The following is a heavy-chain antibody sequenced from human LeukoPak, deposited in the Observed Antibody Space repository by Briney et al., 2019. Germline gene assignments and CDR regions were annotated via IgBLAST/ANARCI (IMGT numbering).Heavy chain of an antibody. CDR2: IRSKANSYAT. D-gene: IGHD1-26*01. V-gene: IGHV3-73*01. J-gene: IGHJ4*02. CDR3: TSLFSGSYYEDY. CDR1: GFTFSGSA. Sequence: GGSLRLSCAASGFTFSGSAMHWVRQASGKGLEWVGRIRSKANSYATAYAASVKGRFTISRDDSKNTAYLQMNSLKTEDTAVDYYTSLFSGSYYEDYRGQGTLVTVSS.